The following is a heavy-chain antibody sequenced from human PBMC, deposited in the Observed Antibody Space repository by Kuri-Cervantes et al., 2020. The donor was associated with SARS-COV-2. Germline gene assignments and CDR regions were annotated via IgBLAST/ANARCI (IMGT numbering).Heavy chain of an antibody. CDR1: GYTFTSYY. CDR2: INPSGGST. CDR3: ARTSSLYGDYVAYYYYGMDV. J-gene: IGHJ6*02. Sequence: ASVKVSCKASGYTFTSYYMHWVRQAPGQGLEWMGIINPSGGSTSYAQKFQGRVTMTRDTSTSTVYMELSSLRSEDTAVYYCARTSSLYGDYVAYYYYGMDVCGQGTTVTVSS. D-gene: IGHD4-17*01. V-gene: IGHV1-46*01.